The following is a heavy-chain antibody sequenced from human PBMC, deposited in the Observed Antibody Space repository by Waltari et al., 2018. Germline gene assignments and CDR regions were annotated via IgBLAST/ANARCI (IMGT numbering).Heavy chain of an antibody. CDR2: IYHSGST. Sequence: QVQLQESGPGLVKPSGTLSLTCAVSGGSISSSNWWSWVRQPPGKGLEWIGEIYHSGSTHYNPSLKSRVTISVDKSKNQFSLKLSSVTAADTAVYYCARDRGYYDSSGPRGDYFDYWGQGTLVTVSS. V-gene: IGHV4-4*02. CDR1: GGSISSSNW. CDR3: ARDRGYYDSSGPRGDYFDY. J-gene: IGHJ4*02. D-gene: IGHD3-22*01.